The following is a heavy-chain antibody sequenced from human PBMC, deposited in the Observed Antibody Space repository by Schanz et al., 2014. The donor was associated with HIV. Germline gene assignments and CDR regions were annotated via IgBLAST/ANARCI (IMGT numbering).Heavy chain of an antibody. CDR1: GFTFSSYG. D-gene: IGHD1-20*01. Sequence: VQLLDSGGGFVQPGGSLRLSCAASGFTFSSYGMHWVRQAPGKGLEWVAVISYDGSNKYYADSVKGRFTISRDNGKNSLYLQMNRLRPGDTDLSYCAKDGGPSINARWDGFDIWGQGTMVTVSS. CDR2: ISYDGSNK. CDR3: AKDGGPSINARWDGFDI. J-gene: IGHJ3*02. V-gene: IGHV3-30*18.